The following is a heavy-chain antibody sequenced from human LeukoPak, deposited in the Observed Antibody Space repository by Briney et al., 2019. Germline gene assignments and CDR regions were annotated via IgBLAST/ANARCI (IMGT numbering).Heavy chain of an antibody. J-gene: IGHJ4*02. CDR1: GFTFSSYG. CDR3: AKDGYCSGGSCYDY. Sequence: PGRSLRLSCAASGFTFSSYGMHWVRQAPGKGLEWVAVISYDGSNKYYADSVKGRFTISRDNSKNTLYLQMNSLRAEDTAVYYCAKDGYCSGGSCYDYWGQGTLVTVSS. V-gene: IGHV3-30*18. D-gene: IGHD2-15*01. CDR2: ISYDGSNK.